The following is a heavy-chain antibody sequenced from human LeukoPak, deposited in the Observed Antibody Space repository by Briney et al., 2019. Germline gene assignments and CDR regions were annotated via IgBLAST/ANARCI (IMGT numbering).Heavy chain of an antibody. D-gene: IGHD3-9*01. CDR2: IIPIFGTA. CDR3: ASHVLRYFDWLEEGSWFDP. V-gene: IGHV1-69*06. J-gene: IGHJ5*02. Sequence: GASVKVSCKASGGTFSSYAISWVRQAPGQGLEWMGGIIPIFGTANYAQKFQGRVTITADKSTSTAYKELSSLRSEDTAVYYCASHVLRYFDWLEEGSWFDPWGQGTLVTVSS. CDR1: GGTFSSYA.